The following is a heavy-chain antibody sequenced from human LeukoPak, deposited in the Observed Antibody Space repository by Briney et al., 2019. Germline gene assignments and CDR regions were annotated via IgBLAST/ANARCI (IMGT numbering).Heavy chain of an antibody. CDR3: AGSRIAARPDY. J-gene: IGHJ4*02. Sequence: PGGSLRLSCAASGFTVSSNYMSWVRQAPGKGLEWVSVIYSGGSTYYADSVKGRFTISRDNSKNTLYLQMNSPRAEDTAVYYCAGSRIAARPDYWGQGTLVTVSS. CDR2: IYSGGST. CDR1: GFTVSSNY. V-gene: IGHV3-53*01. D-gene: IGHD6-6*01.